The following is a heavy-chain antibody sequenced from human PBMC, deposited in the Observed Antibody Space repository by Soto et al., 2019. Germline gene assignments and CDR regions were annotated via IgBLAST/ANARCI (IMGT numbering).Heavy chain of an antibody. J-gene: IGHJ4*01. CDR3: SRVDPLGYCSGGRCYPVYY. D-gene: IGHD2-15*01. Sequence: QVQLVQSGAEVKKPGSSVKVSCKASGGTFSSYAISWVRQAPGQGREWMGGIIPIFGTANYAQKFQGRVTITSDESTSIAYVVLGSLRSEDTAVYYCSRVDPLGYCSGGRCYPVYYWVHGTLVTVSS. CDR2: IIPIFGTA. V-gene: IGHV1-69*01. CDR1: GGTFSSYA.